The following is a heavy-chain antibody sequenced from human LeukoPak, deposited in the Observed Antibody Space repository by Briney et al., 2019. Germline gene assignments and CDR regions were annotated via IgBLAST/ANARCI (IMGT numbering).Heavy chain of an antibody. J-gene: IGHJ3*02. CDR2: ISGGGST. CDR3: ARGGDTIGSIRSPFDI. Sequence: GGSLRLSCAASGFTVSDNYTSWVRQAPGKGLEWVSAISGGGSTHYADSVKGRFIISRDNSKNTVYLQLNSLRAEDTAVYYCARGGDTIGSIRSPFDIWGQGTMVTVSS. D-gene: IGHD3-22*01. V-gene: IGHV3-53*01. CDR1: GFTVSDNY.